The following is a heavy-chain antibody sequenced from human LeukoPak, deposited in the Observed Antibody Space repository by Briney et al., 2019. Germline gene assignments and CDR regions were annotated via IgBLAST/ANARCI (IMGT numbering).Heavy chain of an antibody. CDR2: ISSSGSTI. J-gene: IGHJ4*02. Sequence: GGSLRLSCAASGFSFDDFGMHWVRQAPGKGLEWVSYISSSGSTIYYADSVKGRFTISRDNAKNSLYLQMDSLRAEDTAVYYCARDLKTYSSSSWWGQGTLVTVSS. V-gene: IGHV3-48*03. CDR1: GFSFDDFG. D-gene: IGHD6-13*01. CDR3: ARDLKTYSSSSW.